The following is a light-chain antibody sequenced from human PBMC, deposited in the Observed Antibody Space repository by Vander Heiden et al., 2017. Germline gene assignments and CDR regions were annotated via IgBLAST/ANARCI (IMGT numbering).Light chain of an antibody. CDR1: SSNIGAGYD. CDR2: DNR. V-gene: IGLV1-40*01. CDR3: QSYDSALSGYV. Sequence: QSVLTQPPSVSGAPGQRVTIPCTGSSSNIGAGYDVHWYHQLPGTAPKLLIYDNRNRPSGVPDRFSGSKSGTSASLAITGLQAEDEADYFCQSYDSALSGYVFGTGTKVTVL. J-gene: IGLJ1*01.